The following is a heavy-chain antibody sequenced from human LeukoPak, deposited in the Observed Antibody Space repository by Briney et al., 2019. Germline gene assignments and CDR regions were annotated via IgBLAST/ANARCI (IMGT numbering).Heavy chain of an antibody. CDR2: ITSSGSTK. V-gene: IGHV3-11*04. D-gene: IGHD6-13*01. CDR3: AREAGTSFDY. J-gene: IGHJ4*02. Sequence: LEWISYITSSGSTKKYADSVKGRFTISRDNAKHSLFLQMNSLRVEDTAVYYCAREAGTSFDYWGQGTLVTVSS.